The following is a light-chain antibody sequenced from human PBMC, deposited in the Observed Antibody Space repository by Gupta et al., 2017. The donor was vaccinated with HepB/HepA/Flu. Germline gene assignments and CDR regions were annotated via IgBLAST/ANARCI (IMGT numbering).Light chain of an antibody. CDR3: QQYNSWPIT. Sequence: EIVMTQSPATLSVSTGERATLSCRASQSISANLGWFQQKPGQAPRPLIYDASIRASGVPARFSGSGSGTEFTLTISSLQSEDFAIYYCQQYNSWPITFGQGTRLEIK. V-gene: IGKV3-15*01. CDR1: QSISAN. J-gene: IGKJ5*01. CDR2: DAS.